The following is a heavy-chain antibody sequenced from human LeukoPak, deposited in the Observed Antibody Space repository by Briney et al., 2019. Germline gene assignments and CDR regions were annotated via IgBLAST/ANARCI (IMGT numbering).Heavy chain of an antibody. J-gene: IGHJ4*02. V-gene: IGHV3-7*01. Sequence: GGSLRLSCAASRYTFSIYWMSWVRQAPGKGLDWLANIKQDGSEKYYVDSVKGRFTISRDNAKNSMYLQMNSLRAEDTAVYYCARGWGYSSSWYGAFDYWGQGTLVTVSS. CDR3: ARGWGYSSSWYGAFDY. CDR1: RYTFSIYW. CDR2: IKQDGSEK. D-gene: IGHD6-13*01.